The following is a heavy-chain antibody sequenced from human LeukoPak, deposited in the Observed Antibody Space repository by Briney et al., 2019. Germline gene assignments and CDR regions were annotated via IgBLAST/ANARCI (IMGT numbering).Heavy chain of an antibody. CDR2: TYYRSKWCN. Sequence: SQTLSLTCAISGDSVSSNSAAWNWIRQSPSSGLEWLVRTYYRSKWCNDYAVSVKSRITINPDTSKNQFSLQLNSVTPEDTAVYYCARSFSSSWRASRFGFKYYFDYWGQGTLVTVSS. CDR3: ARSFSSSWRASRFGFKYYFDY. D-gene: IGHD6-13*01. CDR1: GDSVSSNSAA. J-gene: IGHJ4*02. V-gene: IGHV6-1*01.